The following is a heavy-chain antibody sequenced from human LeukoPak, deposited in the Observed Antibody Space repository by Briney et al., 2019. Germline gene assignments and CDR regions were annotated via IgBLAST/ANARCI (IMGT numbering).Heavy chain of an antibody. V-gene: IGHV3-30-3*01. D-gene: IGHD3-10*01. Sequence: GRSLRLSCAASGFTLSRYTLHWVRQAPGKGLEWVAVISFDGTNKYYANSVKGRFTISRDNSRNTLSLQMDSLRAEDTAVYYCARDVRRFGSGSGSPVGYWGQGTLVTVSS. CDR3: ARDVRRFGSGSGSPVGY. CDR1: GFTLSRYT. CDR2: ISFDGTNK. J-gene: IGHJ4*02.